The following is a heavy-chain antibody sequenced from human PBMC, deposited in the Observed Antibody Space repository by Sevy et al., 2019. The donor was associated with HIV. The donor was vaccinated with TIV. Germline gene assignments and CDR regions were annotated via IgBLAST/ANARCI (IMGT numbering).Heavy chain of an antibody. J-gene: IGHJ4*02. D-gene: IGHD3-22*01. Sequence: ASVKVSCKVSGYTLTKLSMHWVRQAPGKGLEWMGSFDPEDGERIYAQNFQGRVTMSEDTSTDTAYMDLSSLRSDDTAVYYCAATREYYYGNSGYFDYWDQGTLVTVSS. V-gene: IGHV1-24*01. CDR2: FDPEDGER. CDR1: GYTLTKLS. CDR3: AATREYYYGNSGYFDY.